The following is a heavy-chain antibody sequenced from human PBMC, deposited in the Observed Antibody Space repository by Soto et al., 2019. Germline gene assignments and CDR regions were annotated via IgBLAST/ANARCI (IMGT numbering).Heavy chain of an antibody. D-gene: IGHD6-13*01. J-gene: IGHJ5*02. CDR2: ISAYNGNT. Sequence: ASVKVSCKASGYTFTSYGISWVRQAPGQGLEWMGWISAYNGNTNYARKLQGRVTMTTDTSTSTAYMELRSLRSDDTAVYYCARVRFRALVLPGKKTNWFDPWGQGTLGTVSS. V-gene: IGHV1-18*01. CDR1: GYTFTSYG. CDR3: ARVRFRALVLPGKKTNWFDP.